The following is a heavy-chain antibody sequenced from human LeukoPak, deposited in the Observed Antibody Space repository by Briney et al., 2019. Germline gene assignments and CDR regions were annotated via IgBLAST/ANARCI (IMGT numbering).Heavy chain of an antibody. CDR3: ARDRGFWSAYYTRYYYYMDV. D-gene: IGHD3-3*01. Sequence: GGSLRLSCAASGLTFSKYSMTWVRQAPGKGLEWVSFIDTSSTTMYYTDSVKGRFTISRDNSKNKLYLQMNSLRAEDTAVYYCARDRGFWSAYYTRYYYYMDVWGKGTTVTVSS. CDR1: GLTFSKYS. V-gene: IGHV3-48*01. CDR2: IDTSSTTM. J-gene: IGHJ6*03.